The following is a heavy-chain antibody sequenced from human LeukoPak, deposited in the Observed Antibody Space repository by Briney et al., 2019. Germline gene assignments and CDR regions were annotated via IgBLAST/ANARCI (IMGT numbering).Heavy chain of an antibody. D-gene: IGHD3-22*01. V-gene: IGHV3-23*01. CDR2: ISGSGGST. J-gene: IGHJ4*02. CDR1: GFTFSSYA. Sequence: GGSLRLSCAASGFTFSSYAMSWVRQAPGKGLEWVSAISGSGGSTYYADSVKGRFTISRDNSKNTLNPQMNSLRAEDTAVYYCAKVRVYDSSGYYHGPYYFDYWGQGTLVTVSS. CDR3: AKVRVYDSSGYYHGPYYFDY.